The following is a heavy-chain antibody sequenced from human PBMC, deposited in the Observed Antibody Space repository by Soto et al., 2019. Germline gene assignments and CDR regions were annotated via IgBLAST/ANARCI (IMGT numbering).Heavy chain of an antibody. CDR2: IDLDIGDT. D-gene: IGHD2-21*02. CDR1: GHTFTGHH. J-gene: IGHJ4*02. Sequence: PRASVTVSCKASGHTFTGHHMHWVRQAPGQGLEWMGLIDLDIGDTKYAQKFQGRVTSTSDTSITTAYMELRGLRSDDTAVYYCGLEPTGTAGFDYWGQGTLVTVSS. V-gene: IGHV1-2*02. CDR3: GLEPTGTAGFDY.